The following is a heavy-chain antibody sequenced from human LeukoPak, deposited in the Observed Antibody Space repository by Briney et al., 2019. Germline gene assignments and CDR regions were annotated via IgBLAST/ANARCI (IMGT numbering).Heavy chain of an antibody. Sequence: GESLKISCKGSGYSFTSYWIGWVRQMPGRGLEWMGIIYPGYSETRYSPAFQGQVNISADKSTSTAYLQWSSLKASDTGIYYCARRDYYDNIRTVAAFDYWGQGTLVTVSS. CDR2: IYPGYSET. CDR3: ARRDYYDNIRTVAAFDY. J-gene: IGHJ4*02. CDR1: GYSFTSYW. D-gene: IGHD3-22*01. V-gene: IGHV5-51*01.